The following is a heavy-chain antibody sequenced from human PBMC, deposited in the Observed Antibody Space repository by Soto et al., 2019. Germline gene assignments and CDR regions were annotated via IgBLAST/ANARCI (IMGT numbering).Heavy chain of an antibody. D-gene: IGHD3-22*01. CDR1: GFTFSSYA. CDR2: ISGSGGST. CDR3: AKDRWYYYDSSGYYRPGAFDI. Sequence: GSLRLSCAASGFTFSSYAMSWVRQAPGKGLEWVSAISGSGGSTYYADSVKGRFTISRDNSKNTLYLQMNSLRAEDTAVYYCAKDRWYYYDSSGYYRPGAFDIWGQGTMVTVSS. J-gene: IGHJ3*02. V-gene: IGHV3-23*01.